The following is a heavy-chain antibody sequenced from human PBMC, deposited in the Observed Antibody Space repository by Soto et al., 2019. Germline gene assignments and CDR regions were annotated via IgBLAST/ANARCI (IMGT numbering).Heavy chain of an antibody. CDR2: ISYDGSNK. V-gene: IGHV3-30*18. J-gene: IGHJ4*02. CDR1: GFTFSSYG. D-gene: IGHD3-22*01. CDR3: AKDIRYYYDSSGYDY. Sequence: GGSLRLSCAASGFTFSSYGMHWVRQAPGKGLEWVAVISYDGSNKYYADSVKGRFTISRDNSKNTLYLQMNSLRAEDTAVYYCAKDIRYYYDSSGYDYWGQGTLVTVSS.